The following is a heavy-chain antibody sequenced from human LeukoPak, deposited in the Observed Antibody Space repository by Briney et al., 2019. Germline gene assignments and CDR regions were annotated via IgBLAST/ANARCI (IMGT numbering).Heavy chain of an antibody. J-gene: IGHJ4*02. V-gene: IGHV4-34*01. Sequence: SETLSLTCAVYGGSFSGYYWSWIRQPPGKGLEWIGEINHSGSTNYNPSLKSRVTISGDTSKNQISLKLSSVTAADTAVYYCARKAVAVNYWGQGTLVTVSS. CDR3: ARKAVAVNY. CDR2: INHSGST. CDR1: GGSFSGYY. D-gene: IGHD6-19*01.